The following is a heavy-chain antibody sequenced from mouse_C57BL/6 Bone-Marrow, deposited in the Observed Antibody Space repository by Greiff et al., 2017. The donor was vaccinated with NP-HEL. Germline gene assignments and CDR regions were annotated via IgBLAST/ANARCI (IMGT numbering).Heavy chain of an antibody. J-gene: IGHJ2*01. CDR3: ARNGYGNYDDYFDY. D-gene: IGHD2-1*01. Sequence: VKLMESGPGLVAPSQSLSITCTVSGFSLTSYAISWVRQPPGKGLEWLGVIWTGGGTNYNSALNSSLSISKDNSKSQVFLKMNSLQTDDTARYYCARNGYGNYDDYFDYWGQGTTLTVSS. CDR1: GFSLTSYA. CDR2: IWTGGGT. V-gene: IGHV2-9-1*01.